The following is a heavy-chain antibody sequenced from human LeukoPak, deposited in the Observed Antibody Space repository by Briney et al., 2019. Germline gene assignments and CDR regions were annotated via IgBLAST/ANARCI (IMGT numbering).Heavy chain of an antibody. J-gene: IGHJ4*02. CDR3: ARKRRDDHYAHFEY. V-gene: IGHV4-39*01. D-gene: IGHD5-24*01. Sequence: SETPAPPCTISNGSVSSTSYYWAWIRQPSGKRLEWIGSIYFHGSTYYNPSLNNRVTISIDRSRKQFSLKLTSVIAADTALYFCARKRRDDHYAHFEYRGAALLVTVSS. CDR2: IYFHGST. CDR1: NGSVSSTSYY.